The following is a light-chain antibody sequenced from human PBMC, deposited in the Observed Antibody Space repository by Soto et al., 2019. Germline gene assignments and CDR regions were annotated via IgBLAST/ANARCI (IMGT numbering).Light chain of an antibody. CDR1: SSDVGGYNY. V-gene: IGLV1-40*01. CDR3: QSYDSSLSGCYV. Sequence: QSVLTQPASVSGSPGQSITISCTGTSSDVGGYNYVSWYQQLPGTAPKLLIYGDSNRPSGVPDRFSGSKSGTSASLAITGLQAEDEADYYCQSYDSSLSGCYVFGTGTKVTVL. J-gene: IGLJ1*01. CDR2: GDS.